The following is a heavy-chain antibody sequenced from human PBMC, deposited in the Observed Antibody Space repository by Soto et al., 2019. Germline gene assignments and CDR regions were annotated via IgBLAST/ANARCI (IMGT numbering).Heavy chain of an antibody. D-gene: IGHD3-22*01. CDR1: GFTFSNAW. CDR3: TTGVDSSGYFGGPYGMDV. Sequence: GGSLRLSCAASGFTFSNAWMSWVRQAPGKGLEWVGRIKSKTDGGTTDYAAPVKGRFTISRDDSKNTLYLQMNSLKTEDTAVYYCTTGVDSSGYFGGPYGMDVWGQGTTVTVSS. V-gene: IGHV3-15*01. J-gene: IGHJ6*02. CDR2: IKSKTDGGTT.